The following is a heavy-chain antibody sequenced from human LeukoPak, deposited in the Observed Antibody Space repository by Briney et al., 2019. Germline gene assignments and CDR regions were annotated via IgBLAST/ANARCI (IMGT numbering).Heavy chain of an antibody. D-gene: IGHD3-10*01. CDR2: IYYSGST. CDR1: GGSISSGGYY. J-gene: IGHJ5*02. Sequence: PSQTLSLTCIVSGGSISSGGYYWSWIRQHPGKGLEWIGYIYYSGSTYYNPSLKSRVTISVDTSKNQFSLKLSSVTAADTAVYYCARGGSEMVRGVIITDNWFDPWGQGTLVTVSS. CDR3: ARGGSEMVRGVIITDNWFDP. V-gene: IGHV4-31*03.